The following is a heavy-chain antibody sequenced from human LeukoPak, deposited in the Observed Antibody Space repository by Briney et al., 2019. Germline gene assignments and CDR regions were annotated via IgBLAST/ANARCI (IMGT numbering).Heavy chain of an antibody. V-gene: IGHV1-18*01. CDR1: NYTFTSYG. Sequence: ASVKVSCKASNYTFTSYGISWVRQAPGQGLEWMAWINAYNGDTNYAQKLQGRVTLTTETSTSTAYTELRSLRSDDTAVYYCARWGNWNYPDYWGQGTLVTVSS. D-gene: IGHD1-20*01. CDR2: INAYNGDT. CDR3: ARWGNWNYPDY. J-gene: IGHJ4*02.